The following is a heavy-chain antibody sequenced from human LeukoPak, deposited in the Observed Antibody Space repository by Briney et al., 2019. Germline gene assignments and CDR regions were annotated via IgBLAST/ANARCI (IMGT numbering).Heavy chain of an antibody. CDR3: TRSPRDGYHDAFDI. D-gene: IGHD5-24*01. V-gene: IGHV5-51*01. CDR2: IYPGDSET. Sequence: GESLNISCKGSGYSFTNYWIGWVRQMPGKGLEWMGIIYPGDSETRYSPSFQGQVTISADKSITTAYLQWGRLKASDTAMYYCTRSPRDGYHDAFDIWGQGTMVTVFS. CDR1: GYSFTNYW. J-gene: IGHJ3*02.